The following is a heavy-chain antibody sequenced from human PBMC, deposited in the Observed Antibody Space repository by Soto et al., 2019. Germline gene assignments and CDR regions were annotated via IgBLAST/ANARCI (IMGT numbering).Heavy chain of an antibody. D-gene: IGHD2-21*02. Sequence: GGSMRLSCAASGFTCSNYAMTWVRQGAGKRLEWVSAISGSAGSTYYADAVKRRFTISRDNSKNTLYLKMNSLRAEDTAVDCCVKEDPPVRVTAIGDYFDHGGQGTLVTVTS. CDR1: GFTCSNYA. V-gene: IGHV3-23*01. J-gene: IGHJ4*02. CDR3: VKEDPPVRVTAIGDYFDH. CDR2: ISGSAGST.